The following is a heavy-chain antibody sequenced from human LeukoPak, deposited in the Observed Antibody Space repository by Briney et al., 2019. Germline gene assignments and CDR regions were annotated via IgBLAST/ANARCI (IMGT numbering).Heavy chain of an antibody. CDR3: ARDQAVVANWGDY. Sequence: PGGSLRLSCAASGFTFSSYSMNWVRQAPGKGLEWVSYISSSSSTIYYADSVRGRFTISRDNAKNSLYLQMNSLRAEDTAVYYCARDQAVVANWGDYWGQGTLVTVSS. V-gene: IGHV3-48*01. D-gene: IGHD2-2*01. CDR2: ISSSSSTI. J-gene: IGHJ4*02. CDR1: GFTFSSYS.